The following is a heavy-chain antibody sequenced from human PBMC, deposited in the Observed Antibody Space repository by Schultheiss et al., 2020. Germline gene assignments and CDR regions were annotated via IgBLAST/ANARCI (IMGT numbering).Heavy chain of an antibody. J-gene: IGHJ4*02. CDR2: IYYSGST. D-gene: IGHD1-26*01. CDR1: GGSISSYY. Sequence: SETLSLTCTVSGGSISSYYWSWIRQPPGKGLEWIGYIYYSGSTNYNPSLKSRVTISVDTSKNQFSLKLSSVTAADTAMYYCARPGIVGATNWGQGTLVTVSS. V-gene: IGHV4-59*01. CDR3: ARPGIVGATN.